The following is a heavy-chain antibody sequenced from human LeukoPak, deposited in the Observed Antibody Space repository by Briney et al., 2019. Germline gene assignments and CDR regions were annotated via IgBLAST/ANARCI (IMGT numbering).Heavy chain of an antibody. Sequence: GASVKVSCKASGYTFTSYYMHWVRQAPGQGLEWMGIINPSGGSTSYAQEFQGRVTMTRDTSTSTVYMELSSLRSEDTAVYYCARVGDSSGYHHDAFDIWGQGTMVTVSS. CDR3: ARVGDSSGYHHDAFDI. V-gene: IGHV1-46*01. D-gene: IGHD3-22*01. CDR1: GYTFTSYY. CDR2: INPSGGST. J-gene: IGHJ3*02.